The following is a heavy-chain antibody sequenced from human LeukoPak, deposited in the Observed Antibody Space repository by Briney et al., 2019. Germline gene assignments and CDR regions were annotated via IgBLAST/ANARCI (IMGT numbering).Heavy chain of an antibody. D-gene: IGHD5-18*01. CDR2: IWYDGSNK. Sequence: GGSLRLPCAASGFTFRGYAMHWVRQAPGKGLEWVTVIWYDGSNKYYADSVKGRFTISRDNSKNTLYLQMNSLRAEDTAVYYCAVGGYNYGGADLRYYYMSVWGKGTTVTVPS. J-gene: IGHJ6*03. CDR3: AVGGYNYGGADLRYYYMSV. CDR1: GFTFRGYA. V-gene: IGHV3-33*01.